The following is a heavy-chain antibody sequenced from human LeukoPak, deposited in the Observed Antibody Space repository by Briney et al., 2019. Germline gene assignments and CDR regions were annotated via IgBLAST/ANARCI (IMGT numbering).Heavy chain of an antibody. CDR1: GGSISASSYY. Sequence: PSETLSLTCTVSGGSISASSYYWGWIRQPPGKGLEWIGSIYYSGSTYYNPSLKSRVTISVDTSKTQFSLKLSSVTAADTAVYYCAREPLRYFDWLLPSGWFDPWGQGTLVTVSS. J-gene: IGHJ5*02. V-gene: IGHV4-39*02. CDR3: AREPLRYFDWLLPSGWFDP. CDR2: IYYSGST. D-gene: IGHD3-9*01.